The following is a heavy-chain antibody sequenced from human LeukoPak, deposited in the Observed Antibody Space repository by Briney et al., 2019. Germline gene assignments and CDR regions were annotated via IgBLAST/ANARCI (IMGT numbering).Heavy chain of an antibody. Sequence: PESLCLTCAVSGGSTRSYYWSWIRQTPGKGRGRGGEINYSGSTNYNPSLKSRVTISVDTSKNQSSLQLSSVTAADTAVYYCARHYGSGSYYPHYFDYWGQGTLVTVSS. CDR2: INYSGST. V-gene: IGHV4-59*08. D-gene: IGHD3-10*01. CDR1: GGSTRSYY. CDR3: ARHYGSGSYYPHYFDY. J-gene: IGHJ4*02.